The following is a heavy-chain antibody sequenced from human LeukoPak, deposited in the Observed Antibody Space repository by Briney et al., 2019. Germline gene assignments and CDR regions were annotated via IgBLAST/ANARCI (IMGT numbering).Heavy chain of an antibody. D-gene: IGHD2-2*03. CDR3: ARGLDIVVVPAAPGGFDP. V-gene: IGHV4-59*01. J-gene: IGHJ5*02. CDR1: GGSISNYY. CDR2: IHYSGST. Sequence: PSETLSLTCTVSGGSISNYYWSWIRQPPGKGLEWIGYIHYSGSTNYNPSLKSRVTISVDTSKNQFSLKLSSVTAADTAVYYCARGLDIVVVPAAPGGFDPWGQGTLVTVSS.